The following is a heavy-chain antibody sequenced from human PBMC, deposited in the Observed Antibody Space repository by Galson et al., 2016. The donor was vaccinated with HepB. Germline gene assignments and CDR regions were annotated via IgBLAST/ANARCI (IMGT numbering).Heavy chain of an antibody. CDR2: ISGDGGNT. D-gene: IGHD3-3*01. V-gene: IGHV3-43*02. CDR3: AKAEVWSGYYFYYGIDV. Sequence: SLRLSCAASGFTFDDHGMHWVRQAPGKGLEWVALISGDGGNTYYADSVKGRFTISRVNRKNSLYLQLNSLRTEDNALYYCAKAEVWSGYYFYYGIDVWGQGTMVTGSS. CDR1: GFTFDDHG. J-gene: IGHJ6*02.